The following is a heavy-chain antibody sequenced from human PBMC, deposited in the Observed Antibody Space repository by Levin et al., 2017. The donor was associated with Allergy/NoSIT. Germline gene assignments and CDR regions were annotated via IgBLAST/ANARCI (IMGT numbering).Heavy chain of an antibody. Sequence: ASVKVSCKASGYTFTGYYMHWVRQAPGQGLEWMGWINPNSGGTNYAQKFQGRVTMTRDTSISTAYMELSRLRSDDTAVYYCARDNPSSGGSGWYLWAFDIWGQGTMVTVSS. V-gene: IGHV1-2*02. J-gene: IGHJ3*02. CDR1: GYTFTGYY. D-gene: IGHD6-19*01. CDR2: INPNSGGT. CDR3: ARDNPSSGGSGWYLWAFDI.